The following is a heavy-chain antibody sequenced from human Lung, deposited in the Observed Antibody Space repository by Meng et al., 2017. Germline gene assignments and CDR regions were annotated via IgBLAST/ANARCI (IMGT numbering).Heavy chain of an antibody. CDR2: ISAYSGYT. V-gene: IGHV1-18*01. D-gene: IGHD6-6*01. CDR3: ARNSSSSVVDY. J-gene: IGHJ4*02. Sequence: QVQLGQAGGEGKKPGAAGKVSCKASGYSFTCCGISWVRQAPGQGLEWLGWISAYSGYTNYAQKLQGRVTMTTDTSTSTAYMELRSLSSDDTALYYCARNSSSSVVDYWGQGTLVTVSS. CDR1: GYSFTCCG.